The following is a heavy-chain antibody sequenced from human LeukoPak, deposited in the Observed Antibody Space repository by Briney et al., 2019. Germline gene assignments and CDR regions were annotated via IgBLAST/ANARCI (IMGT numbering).Heavy chain of an antibody. D-gene: IGHD6-19*01. Sequence: PSETLSLTCAVSGGSINSHNWGLIRQPPGKGLQWIGDIYSTGKNNYNPSLKSRVTISLDTSKSHLSLNLTSVLAADTAIYYCVRRDTGWNYFDYWGQGILVTVSS. CDR3: VRRDTGWNYFDY. CDR2: IYSTGKN. CDR1: GGSINSHN. J-gene: IGHJ4*02. V-gene: IGHV4-4*08.